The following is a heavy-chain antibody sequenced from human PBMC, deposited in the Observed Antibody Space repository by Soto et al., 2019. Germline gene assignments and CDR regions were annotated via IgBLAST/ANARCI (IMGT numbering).Heavy chain of an antibody. J-gene: IGHJ4*02. V-gene: IGHV1-69*04. Sequence: QVQLVHSGAEVKKPGSSVKVSCKASGGTFSSYTISWVRQAPGQGLEWMGRIIPILGIANYAQKFQGRVTITADKSTSTAYMELSSLRSEDTAVYYCARDLDYGDYGGSDYWGQGTLVTVSS. CDR3: ARDLDYGDYGGSDY. CDR2: IIPILGIA. CDR1: GGTFSSYT. D-gene: IGHD4-17*01.